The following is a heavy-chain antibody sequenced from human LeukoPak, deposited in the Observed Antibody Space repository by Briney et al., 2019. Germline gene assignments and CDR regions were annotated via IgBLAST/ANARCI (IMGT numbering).Heavy chain of an antibody. J-gene: IGHJ3*02. CDR1: GGTFSSYA. D-gene: IGHD6-19*01. V-gene: IGHV1-2*02. Sequence: AASVKVSCKASGGTFSSYAISWVRQAPGQGLEWMGWINPNSGGTNYAQKFQGRATMTRDTSISTAYMELSRLRSDDTAVYYCARDRSSSGWPNAFDIWGQGTMVTVSS. CDR2: INPNSGGT. CDR3: ARDRSSSGWPNAFDI.